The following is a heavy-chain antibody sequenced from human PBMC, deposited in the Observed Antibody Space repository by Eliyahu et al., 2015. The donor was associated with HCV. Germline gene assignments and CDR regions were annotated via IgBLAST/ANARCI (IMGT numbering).Heavy chain of an antibody. J-gene: IGHJ4*02. Sequence: EVQLVESGGGLIXAGGSLRLSCAASGFSVNNNYLTWVRQPPGKGLEWVSLIYSDGTTFYAESVKGRFTISRDNSKNTLYLQMTNVRPEDTAVYYCARGGSNFGSWGQGTLVTVSS. V-gene: IGHV3-53*01. CDR1: GFSVNNNY. CDR3: ARGGSNFGS. CDR2: IYSDGTT. D-gene: IGHD4-11*01.